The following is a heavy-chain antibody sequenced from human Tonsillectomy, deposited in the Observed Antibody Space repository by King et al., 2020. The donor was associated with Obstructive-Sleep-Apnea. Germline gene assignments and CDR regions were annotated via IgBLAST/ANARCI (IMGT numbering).Heavy chain of an antibody. J-gene: IGHJ4*02. CDR3: AREGGYYDSSGYAPIFDY. V-gene: IGHV3-48*03. CDR2: ISSGGTTI. Sequence: VQLVESGGGLVQPGGSLRLSCAASGFTFSSYSLHWVRQAPGKGLEWLSYISSGGTTIDYADSVQGRFTISRDNAKNSLSLQINSLSAEDTAVYFCAREGGYYDSSGYAPIFDYWGQGTLVTVSS. D-gene: IGHD3-22*01. CDR1: GFTFSSYS.